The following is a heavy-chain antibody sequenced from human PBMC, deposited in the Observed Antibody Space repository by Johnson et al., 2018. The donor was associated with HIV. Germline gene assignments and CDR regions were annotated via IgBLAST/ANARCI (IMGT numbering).Heavy chain of an antibody. CDR2: IKSKTDGGTT. J-gene: IGHJ3*02. CDR1: GFTFSNAW. D-gene: IGHD1-26*01. V-gene: IGHV3-15*01. CDR3: TTMKPELPTLNDAFDI. Sequence: VQLVESGGGLVQPGGSLRLSCAASGFTFSNAWMSWVRQAPGKGLEWVGRIKSKTDGGTTDYAAPVKGRFTISRDDSKNTLYLQMNSLKTEDTAVYYCTTMKPELPTLNDAFDIWGQGTMVTVSS.